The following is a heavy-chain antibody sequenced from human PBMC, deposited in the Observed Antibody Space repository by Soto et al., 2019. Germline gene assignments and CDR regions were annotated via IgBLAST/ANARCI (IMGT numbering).Heavy chain of an antibody. CDR3: ARLTLAHDSSGYHIFDY. V-gene: IGHV5-51*01. CDR1: GYSFTSYW. CDR2: IYPGDSDT. J-gene: IGHJ4*02. D-gene: IGHD3-22*01. Sequence: GESLKISCKGSGYSFTSYWIGWVRQMPGKGLEWMGIIYPGDSDTRYSPSFQGQVTISADKSISTAYLQWSSLKASDTAMYYCARLTLAHDSSGYHIFDYWGLGNLVTVSS.